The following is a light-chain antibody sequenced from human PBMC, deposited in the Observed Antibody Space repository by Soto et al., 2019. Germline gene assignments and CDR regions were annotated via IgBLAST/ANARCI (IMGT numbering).Light chain of an antibody. Sequence: MSKSPSTLSASVGDRVTITCRAGQSISSWLAWYQQRPGKAPKLLIYKASKLQSGVPARFSGSGSGTEFTLTISSLQPDDFATYYCQQYKTHSWTFGQGTKADIK. J-gene: IGKJ1*01. V-gene: IGKV1-5*03. CDR3: QQYKTHSWT. CDR2: KAS. CDR1: QSISSW.